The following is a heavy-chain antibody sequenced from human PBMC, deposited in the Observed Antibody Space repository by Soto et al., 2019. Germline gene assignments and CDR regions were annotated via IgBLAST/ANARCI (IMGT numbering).Heavy chain of an antibody. J-gene: IGHJ3*02. V-gene: IGHV3-7*01. Sequence: ESGGGLVQPGESLRLSCTASGLTFSISWMTWVRQAPGEGLEWVSNINPAGNVQHYADSVKERFTISRDNAKNSLFLQMSGLRVEDAAVDYCATAKTPYAFAMWGRGTMVTVSS. CDR1: GLTFSISW. CDR3: ATAKTPYAFAM. CDR2: INPAGNVQ.